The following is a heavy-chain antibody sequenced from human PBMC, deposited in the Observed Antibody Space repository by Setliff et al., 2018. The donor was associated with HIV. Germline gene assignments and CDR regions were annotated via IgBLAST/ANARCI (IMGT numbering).Heavy chain of an antibody. CDR3: ARFTHDVRVGQDGAFDF. CDR1: EYTFIDYF. D-gene: IGHD2-15*01. J-gene: IGHJ3*01. V-gene: IGHV1-2*02. CDR2: ISPYNGDT. Sequence: ASVKVSCKAFEYTFIDYFIHWVRQAPGQGLEWMGWISPYNGDTKILQKFRGRVTMTRDTSINTAYLEFSGLRSDDTAIYYCARFTHDVRVGQDGAFDFWGQGTMVTVSS.